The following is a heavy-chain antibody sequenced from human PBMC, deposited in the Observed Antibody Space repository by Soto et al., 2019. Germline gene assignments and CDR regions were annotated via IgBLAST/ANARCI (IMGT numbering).Heavy chain of an antibody. CDR1: TGSLTSGDYF. Sequence: QLLESGPGLVKPSETLSLTCTVSTGSLTSGDYFWGWIRKPPGKVLEFIGSIHSSGGTYYSPYLTNRVSKSMDNSKNQFSLQLTSVTAGDTPVYFCASVVVGATRQTGSDHRGQGTLVTVAS. D-gene: IGHD2-15*01. V-gene: IGHV4-39*01. J-gene: IGHJ4*02. CDR2: IHSSGGT. CDR3: ASVVVGATRQTGSDH.